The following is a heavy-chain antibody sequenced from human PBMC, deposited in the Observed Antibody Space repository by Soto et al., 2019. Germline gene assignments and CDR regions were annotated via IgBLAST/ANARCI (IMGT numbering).Heavy chain of an antibody. V-gene: IGHV4-39*07. CDR2: ISYSGST. Sequence: SETLSLTCTVSGGSISSRSYYWGWIRQPPGKGLEWIGYISYSGSTHYSPSLKSRVSITVDTSKNQFSLNLASVSAEDTAVYYCAKGERNFDYWGQGTLVTVSS. CDR1: GGSISSRSYY. J-gene: IGHJ4*02. CDR3: AKGERNFDY.